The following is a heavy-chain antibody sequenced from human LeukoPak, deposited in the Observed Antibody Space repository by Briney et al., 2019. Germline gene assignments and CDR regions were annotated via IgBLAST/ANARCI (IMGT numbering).Heavy chain of an antibody. D-gene: IGHD3-10*01. CDR3: ARVGAPTDY. CDR1: GFTFSSYA. J-gene: IGHJ4*02. CDR2: ISSSSSYI. V-gene: IGHV3-21*04. Sequence: PGGSLRLSCAASGFTFSSYAMSWVRQAPGKGLEWVSSISSSSSYIYYADSVKGRFTISRDNAKNSLYLQMNSLRAEDTAVYYCARVGAPTDYWGQGTLVTVSS.